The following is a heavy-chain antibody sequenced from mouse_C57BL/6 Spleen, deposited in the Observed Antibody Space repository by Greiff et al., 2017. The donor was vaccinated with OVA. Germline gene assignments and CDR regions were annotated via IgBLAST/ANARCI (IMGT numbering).Heavy chain of an antibody. CDR1: GFTFSSYT. CDR2: ISGGGGNT. D-gene: IGHD6-1*01. Sequence: EVHLVESGGGLVKPGGSLKLSCAASGFTFSSYTMSWVRQTPEKRLEWVATISGGGGNTYYPDSVKGRFTISRDNAKNTLYLQMSSLRSEDTALYYCAREGAASFAYWGQGTLVTVSA. CDR3: AREGAASFAY. V-gene: IGHV5-9*01. J-gene: IGHJ3*01.